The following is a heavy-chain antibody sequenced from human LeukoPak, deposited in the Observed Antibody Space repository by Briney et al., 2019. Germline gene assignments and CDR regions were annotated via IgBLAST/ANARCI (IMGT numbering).Heavy chain of an antibody. CDR3: ARKDGGRDGMDV. V-gene: IGHV1-2*02. CDR2: LNPNTLVT. J-gene: IGHJ6*02. CDR1: GYTFTDYY. D-gene: IGHD2-15*01. Sequence: GASVKVSCRASGYTFTDYYTHWARQAPGQGLEWMGWLNPNTLVTNYAQHFQGRVSMTWDTSISTGYMDLHSLTSDDTAVYYCARKDGGRDGMDVWGQGTTVTVSS.